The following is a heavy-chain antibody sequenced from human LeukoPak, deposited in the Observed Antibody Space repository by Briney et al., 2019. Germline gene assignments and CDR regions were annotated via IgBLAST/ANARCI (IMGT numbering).Heavy chain of an antibody. CDR3: ARRGLPDV. Sequence: GGSLRLSCAASGFTLSTYWMSWVSQAPGKGLEWVVNIKQDGSEKYYVDSVKGRFTISRDHAKNSLYLQMNSLRVEDTAVYYCARRGLPDVWGKGTTVAVSS. CDR1: GFTLSTYW. CDR2: IKQDGSEK. V-gene: IGHV3-7*01. J-gene: IGHJ6*03. D-gene: IGHD2-15*01.